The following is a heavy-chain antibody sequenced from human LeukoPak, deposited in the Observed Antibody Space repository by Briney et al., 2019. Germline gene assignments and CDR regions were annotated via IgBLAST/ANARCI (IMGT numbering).Heavy chain of an antibody. CDR2: ISGSGGGT. J-gene: IGHJ3*02. CDR3: AKWGSWELLLDAFDI. Sequence: GGSLRLSCAASGFTFSSYAMSWVRQAPGKGLEWVSAISGSGGGTYYADSVKGRFTISRDNSKNTLYLQMNSLRAEDTAVYYCAKWGSWELLLDAFDIWGQGTMVTVSS. D-gene: IGHD1-26*01. CDR1: GFTFSSYA. V-gene: IGHV3-23*01.